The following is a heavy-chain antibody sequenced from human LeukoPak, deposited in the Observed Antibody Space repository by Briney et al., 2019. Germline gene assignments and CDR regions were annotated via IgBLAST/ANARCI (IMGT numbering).Heavy chain of an antibody. V-gene: IGHV3-74*01. CDR2: INRDGTST. CDR3: ARAKYSYDLDP. D-gene: IGHD5-18*01. CDR1: GFTFSSYL. Sequence: GGSLRLPCEASGFTFSSYLLHWVRQAPGKGLVWVSRINRDGTSTNYADSVKGRFTISRDNAKNTLYLQMNSLRAEDTAVYYCARAKYSYDLDPWGQGTPVTVSS. J-gene: IGHJ5*02.